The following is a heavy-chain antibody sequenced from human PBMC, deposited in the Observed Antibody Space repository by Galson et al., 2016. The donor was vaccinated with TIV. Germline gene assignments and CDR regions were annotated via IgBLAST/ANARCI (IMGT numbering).Heavy chain of an antibody. CDR1: ELTVSRNY. Sequence: SLRLSCAASELTVSRNYMSWVRQAPGRGLEWVSTIYSAGDTYYADSVKGRFTISRDNSKNTLYLQMSGLRTEDTAVYYCARDRYYDASGYYYYYGMDVWGQGTTVTVSS. CDR3: ARDRYYDASGYYYYYGMDV. V-gene: IGHV3-66*02. CDR2: IYSAGDT. J-gene: IGHJ6*02. D-gene: IGHD3-22*01.